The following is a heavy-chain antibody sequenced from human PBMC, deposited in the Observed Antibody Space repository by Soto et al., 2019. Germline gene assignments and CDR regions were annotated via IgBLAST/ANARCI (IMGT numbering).Heavy chain of an antibody. CDR3: ARSYTYCSGGNCYDWGY. CDR2: ISSGSSYK. D-gene: IGHD2-15*01. J-gene: IGHJ4*02. CDR1: GFILSDYD. Sequence: QVQLVESGGGWVKPGGSLRLSCATSGFILSDYDMSWIRQAPGKGLEWISDISSGSSYKSYADSVQGRFTVSRDNAKNSASLQFNSLRAEDTVVYCCARSYTYCSGGNCYDWGYWGQGTPVTVSS. V-gene: IGHV3-11*06.